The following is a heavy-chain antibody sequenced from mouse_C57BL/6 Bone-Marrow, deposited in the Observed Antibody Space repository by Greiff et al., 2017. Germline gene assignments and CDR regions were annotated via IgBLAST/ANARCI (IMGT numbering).Heavy chain of an antibody. V-gene: IGHV3-6*01. CDR3: ARVPMGYYAMDY. CDR2: ISYDGSN. D-gene: IGHD4-1*01. Sequence: EVKLQESGPGLVKPSQSLSLTCSVTGYSITSGYYWNWIRQFPGNKLEWMGYISYDGSNNYNPSLKNRISITRDTSKNQFFLKLNSVTTEDTATYYCARVPMGYYAMDYWGQGTSVTVSS. J-gene: IGHJ4*01. CDR1: GYSITSGYY.